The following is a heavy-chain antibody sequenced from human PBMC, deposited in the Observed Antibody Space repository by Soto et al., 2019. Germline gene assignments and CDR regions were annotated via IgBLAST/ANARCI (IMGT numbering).Heavy chain of an antibody. Sequence: SQTLSLTCALSGDSVSSNSAAWNWIRQSPSRGLEWLGGTYYRSKWYNDYAVSLKSRITINPDTSKNQFSLQLNSVTPEDTAVYYCARATETKAVAGTFDYWGQGTLVTVSS. CDR3: ARATETKAVAGTFDY. CDR1: GDSVSSNSAA. J-gene: IGHJ4*02. CDR2: TYYRSKWYN. V-gene: IGHV6-1*01. D-gene: IGHD6-19*01.